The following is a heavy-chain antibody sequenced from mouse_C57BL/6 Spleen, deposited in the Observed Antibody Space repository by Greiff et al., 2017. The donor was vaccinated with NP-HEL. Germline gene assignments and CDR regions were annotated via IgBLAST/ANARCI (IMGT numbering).Heavy chain of an antibody. V-gene: IGHV1-20*01. J-gene: IGHJ4*01. CDR1: GYSFTGYF. CDR2: INPYNGDT. CDR3: ARASPYYYGSSYVSYAMDY. D-gene: IGHD1-1*01. Sequence: VQLQQSGPELVKPGDSVKISCKASGYSFTGYFMNWVMQSHGKSLEWIGRINPYNGDTFYNQKFKGKATLTVDKSSSTAHMELRSLTSEDSAVYYCARASPYYYGSSYVSYAMDYWGQGTSVTVSS.